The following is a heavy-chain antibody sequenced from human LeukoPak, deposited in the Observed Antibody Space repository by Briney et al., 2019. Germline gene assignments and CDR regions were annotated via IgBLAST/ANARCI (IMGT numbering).Heavy chain of an antibody. CDR2: ISGSGGST. CDR3: ARSDGYNTAFDI. D-gene: IGHD5-24*01. CDR1: GFTFSSYA. J-gene: IGHJ3*02. V-gene: IGHV3-23*01. Sequence: GGSLRLSCAASGFTFSSYAMSWVRQAPGKGLEWVSAISGSGGSTYYADSVKGRFTISRDNAKNSLYLQMNSLRAEDTAVYYCARSDGYNTAFDIWGQGTMVTVSS.